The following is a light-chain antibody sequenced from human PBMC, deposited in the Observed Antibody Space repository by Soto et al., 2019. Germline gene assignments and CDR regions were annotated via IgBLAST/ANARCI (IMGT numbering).Light chain of an antibody. J-gene: IGKJ2*01. CDR2: RAS. Sequence: EIVMTQSPATLSVSPGERATLSRRASQTFNGNLAWYQQKPGQAPRLLIYRASSRVTGIPDRFSGSGSGTEFTLTISSLQSEDFAVYYCQQCDNWSYTFGQGTKLEFK. V-gene: IGKV3-15*01. CDR1: QTFNGN. CDR3: QQCDNWSYT.